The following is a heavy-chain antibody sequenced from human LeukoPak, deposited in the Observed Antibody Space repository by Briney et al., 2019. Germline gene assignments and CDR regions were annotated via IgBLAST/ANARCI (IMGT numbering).Heavy chain of an antibody. V-gene: IGHV4-4*07. CDR2: IYATGST. Sequence: SETLSLKCTVYSVSISSFYWRWLRQPAGQEWVWRGRIYATGSTDYNASLKSRVTMSVDTSKNQFSLKLTSVTAADTAVYYCARDPPYYDILDYSPGWGQGTLVTVSS. CDR3: ARDPPYYDILDYSPG. J-gene: IGHJ4*02. D-gene: IGHD3-9*01. CDR1: SVSISSFY.